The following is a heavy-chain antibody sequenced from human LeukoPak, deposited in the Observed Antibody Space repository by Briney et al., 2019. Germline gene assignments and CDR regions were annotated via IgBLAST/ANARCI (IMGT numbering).Heavy chain of an antibody. CDR2: IKGDGTVK. J-gene: IGHJ4*02. V-gene: IGHV3-7*01. CDR3: ARERAIAATGTGFNPWDFDY. D-gene: IGHD6-13*01. CDR1: GFTFSSHW. Sequence: PGGSLRLSCVASGFTFSSHWMSWIRQAPGKGLEWVAHIKGDGTVKYYVDSVRGRFTVSRDNAKNSLYLQMNSLRAEDTAVYYCARERAIAATGTGFNPWDFDYWGQGTLVTVSS.